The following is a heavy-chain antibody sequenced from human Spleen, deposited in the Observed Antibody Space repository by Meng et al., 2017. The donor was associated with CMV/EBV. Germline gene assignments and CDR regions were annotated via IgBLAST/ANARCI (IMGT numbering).Heavy chain of an antibody. D-gene: IGHD6-19*01. V-gene: IGHV1-69*05. CDR1: GGTFSSYA. CDR2: IIPIFGTA. Sequence: SVKVSCKASGGTFSSYAISWVRQTPGQGLEWMGGIIPIFGTANYAQKFQGRVTIATDESTSTAYMELSSLRSEDTAVYYCARAAGTIAVSGIGDYWGQGTLVTVSS. CDR3: ARAAGTIAVSGIGDY. J-gene: IGHJ4*02.